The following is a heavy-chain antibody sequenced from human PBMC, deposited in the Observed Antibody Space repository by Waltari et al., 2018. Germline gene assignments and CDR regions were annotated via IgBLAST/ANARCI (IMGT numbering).Heavy chain of an antibody. V-gene: IGHV7-4-1*02. D-gene: IGHD5-18*01. J-gene: IGHJ4*02. Sequence: QVQLVQSGSELKKPGASVTVSCKASGYIFTHYAMNWVRQAPGQGLEWMGWISTNTGTPTFAQGFTGRFVFSLDTSVSTAYLQISSLKAEDTAVYYCARGIQLWGRGSWYFDDWGQGTLVTVSS. CDR1: GYIFTHYA. CDR2: ISTNTGTP. CDR3: ARGIQLWGRGSWYFDD.